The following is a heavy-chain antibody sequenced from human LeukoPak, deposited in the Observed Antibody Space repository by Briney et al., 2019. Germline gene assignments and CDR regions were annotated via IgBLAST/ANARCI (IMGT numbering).Heavy chain of an antibody. CDR3: AKDRDIQLWLLFDY. CDR1: GFSFSSYA. Sequence: PGGSLRLSCAASGFSFSSYAMSWVRQAPGKGLEWVSAISGSGGSTYYADSVKGRFTISRDNSKNTLYLQMNSLRAEDTAVYYCAKDRDIQLWLLFDYWGQGTLVTVSS. J-gene: IGHJ4*02. D-gene: IGHD5-18*01. V-gene: IGHV3-23*01. CDR2: ISGSGGST.